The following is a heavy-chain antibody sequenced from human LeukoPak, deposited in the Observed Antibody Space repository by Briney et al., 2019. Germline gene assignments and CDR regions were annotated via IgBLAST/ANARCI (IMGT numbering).Heavy chain of an antibody. J-gene: IGHJ4*02. Sequence: GGSLRLSCAASGFTFSSYSMNWVRQAPGKGLEWVSSISSSSSYIYYADSVKGRFTISRDNAKNSLYLQMNSLRAEDTAVYYCARHSYSIKEIDYWGQGTLVTVSS. CDR1: GFTFSSYS. CDR2: ISSSSSYI. V-gene: IGHV3-21*01. D-gene: IGHD4-11*01. CDR3: ARHSYSIKEIDY.